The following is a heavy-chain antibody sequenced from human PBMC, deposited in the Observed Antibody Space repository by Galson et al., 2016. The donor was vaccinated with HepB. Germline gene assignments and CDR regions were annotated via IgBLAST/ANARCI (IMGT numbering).Heavy chain of an antibody. V-gene: IGHV3-7*04. D-gene: IGHD1-1*01. CDR3: GRGQWELARRAAYFDY. CDR1: GFTFSDYW. J-gene: IGHJ4*02. CDR2: IKQDGSDK. Sequence: SLRLSCAASGFTFSDYWMNWVRQAPGKGLEWVANIKQDGSDKYYVDSVKGRFTISRDNARNSLYLQMNSLRADDTAVYYCGRGQWELARRAAYFDYWGQGILVTVSS.